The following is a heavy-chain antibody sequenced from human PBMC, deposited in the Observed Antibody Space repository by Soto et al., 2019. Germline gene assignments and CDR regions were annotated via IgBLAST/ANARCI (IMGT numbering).Heavy chain of an antibody. Sequence: GGSLRLSCAASGFTFSSYGMHWVRQAPGKGLEWVAVISYDGSNKYYADSVKGRFTISRDNSKNTLYLQMNSLRAEDTAVYYCAKDEGPMIVVVITTAFDYWGQETLVTVSS. D-gene: IGHD3-22*01. V-gene: IGHV3-30*18. CDR1: GFTFSSYG. CDR2: ISYDGSNK. CDR3: AKDEGPMIVVVITTAFDY. J-gene: IGHJ4*02.